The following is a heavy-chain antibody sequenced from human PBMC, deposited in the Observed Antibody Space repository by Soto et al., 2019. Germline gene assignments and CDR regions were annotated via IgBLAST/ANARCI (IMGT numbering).Heavy chain of an antibody. CDR2: ISSSSSYT. V-gene: IGHV3-11*06. J-gene: IGHJ4*02. CDR1: GFTFSDYY. CDR3: AGGWQKHYDSSGPVLSY. D-gene: IGHD3-22*01. Sequence: GYLRLSCAASGFTFSDYYMSWIRQAPGKGLEWVSYISSSSSYTNYADSVKGRFTISRDNAKNSLYLQMNSLRAEDTAVYYCAGGWQKHYDSSGPVLSYWGQGTLVTVSS.